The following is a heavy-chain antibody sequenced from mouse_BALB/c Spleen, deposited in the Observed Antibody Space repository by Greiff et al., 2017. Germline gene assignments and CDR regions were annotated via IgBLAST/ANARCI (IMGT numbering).Heavy chain of an antibody. CDR3: ARNLFTTVVAHWYFDV. CDR2: IWSGGST. Sequence: QVQLQQSGPGLVAPSQSLSITCTVSGFSLTSYGVHWVRQSPGKGLEWLGVIWSGGSTDYNAAFISRLSISKDNSKSQVFFKMNSLQANDTAIYYCARNLFTTVVAHWYFDVWGAGTTVTVSS. CDR1: GFSLTSYG. J-gene: IGHJ1*01. V-gene: IGHV2-2*02. D-gene: IGHD1-1*01.